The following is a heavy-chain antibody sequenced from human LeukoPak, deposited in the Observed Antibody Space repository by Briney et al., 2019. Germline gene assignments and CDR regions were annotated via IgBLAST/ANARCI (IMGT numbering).Heavy chain of an antibody. CDR2: IYHSGST. V-gene: IGHV4-38-2*01. Sequence: PSETLSLTCAVSGYSTSSGYYWGWIRQPPGKGLEWIGSIYHSGSTYYNPSLKSRVTISVDTSKNQFSLKLSSVTAADTAVYYCARYRVTFTMVRGVLYDAFDIWGQGTMVTVSS. CDR1: GYSTSSGYY. J-gene: IGHJ3*02. D-gene: IGHD3-10*01. CDR3: ARYRVTFTMVRGVLYDAFDI.